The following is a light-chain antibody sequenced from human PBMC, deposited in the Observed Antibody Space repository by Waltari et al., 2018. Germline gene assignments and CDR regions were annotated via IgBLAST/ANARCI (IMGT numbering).Light chain of an antibody. CDR2: VNSDGSH. Sequence: QLVLTQSPSASASLGASVKLTCTLSSGHSSNAIAWLQQRPEKGPRYLMKVNSDGSHNKGDEIPDRFSGSSSGAERYLTISSLQSEDEGDYYCQTGGHGTWVFGGGTKLTVL. CDR3: QTGGHGTWV. CDR1: SGHSSNA. J-gene: IGLJ3*02. V-gene: IGLV4-69*01.